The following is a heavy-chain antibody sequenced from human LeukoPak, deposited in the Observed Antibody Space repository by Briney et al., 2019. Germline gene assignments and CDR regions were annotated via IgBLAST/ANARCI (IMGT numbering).Heavy chain of an antibody. CDR2: INHSGST. CDR3: ARGVMPIAVVSQPFDY. CDR1: GGSFSGYY. Sequence: PSETLSLTCAVYGGSFSGYYWSWIRQPPGKGLGWIGEINHSGSTNYNPSLKSRVTISVDTSKNQFSLKLSSVTAADTAVYYCARGVMPIAVVSQPFDYWGQGTLVTVSS. D-gene: IGHD6-19*01. V-gene: IGHV4-34*01. J-gene: IGHJ4*02.